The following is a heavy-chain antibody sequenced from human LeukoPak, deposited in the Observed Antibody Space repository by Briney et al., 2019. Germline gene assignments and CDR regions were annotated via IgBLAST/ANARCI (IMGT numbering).Heavy chain of an antibody. CDR2: INHSGST. V-gene: IGHV4-34*01. CDR3: ARVSSSWYDVYFQH. D-gene: IGHD6-13*01. CDR1: GGSFSGYY. Sequence: SETLSLTCAVYGGSFSGYYWSWIRQPPGKGLEWIGEINHSGSTNYNPSLKSRVTISVDTSKNQFSLKLSSVTAADTAVYYCARVSSSWYDVYFQHWGQGTPVTVSS. J-gene: IGHJ1*01.